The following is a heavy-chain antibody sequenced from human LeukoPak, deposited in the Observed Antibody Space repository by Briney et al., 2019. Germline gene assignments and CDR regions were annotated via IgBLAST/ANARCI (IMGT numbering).Heavy chain of an antibody. CDR1: GFTFSSYA. D-gene: IGHD6-13*01. CDR3: AKSSMAAGYSSSWFFDY. V-gene: IGHV3-30-3*02. CDR2: ISYDGSNK. J-gene: IGHJ4*02. Sequence: GGSLRLSCAASGFTFSSYAMHWVRQAPGKGLEWVAVISYDGSNKYYADSVKGRFTISRDNSKNTLYLQMNSLRAEDTAVYYCAKSSMAAGYSSSWFFDYWGQGTLVTVSS.